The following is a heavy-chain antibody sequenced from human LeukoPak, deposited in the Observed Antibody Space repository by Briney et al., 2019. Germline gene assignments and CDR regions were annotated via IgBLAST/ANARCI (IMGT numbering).Heavy chain of an antibody. J-gene: IGHJ6*02. CDR1: GFTFSSYA. D-gene: IGHD6-13*01. Sequence: GGSLRLSCSASGFTFSSYAMHWVRQAPGKGLEYVSAISSNGGSTYYADSVKGGFTISRDNSKNTLYLQMSSLRAEDTAVYYCVKEDSSSWPYYYGMDVWGQGTTVTVSS. CDR2: ISSNGGST. V-gene: IGHV3-64D*09. CDR3: VKEDSSSWPYYYGMDV.